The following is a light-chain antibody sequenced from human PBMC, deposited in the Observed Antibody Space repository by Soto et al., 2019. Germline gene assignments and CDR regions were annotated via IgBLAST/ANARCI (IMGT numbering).Light chain of an antibody. CDR1: SNDVGRFDY. CDR3: SSYAGSNNPYV. J-gene: IGLJ1*01. CDR2: DVN. V-gene: IGLV2-11*01. Sequence: QSVLTQPRSVSGSPGQSVTISCTGTSNDVGRFDYVSWYQQHPGKAPKVIIYDVNERPSGVPNRFSGSKSGNTASLTVSGLQAEDEADYYCSSYAGSNNPYVFGTGTKVTVL.